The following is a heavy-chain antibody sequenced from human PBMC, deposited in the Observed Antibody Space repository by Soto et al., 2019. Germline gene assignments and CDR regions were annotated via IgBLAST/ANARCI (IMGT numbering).Heavy chain of an antibody. CDR2: IYFDGITT. J-gene: IGHJ4*02. CDR1: GFTFNTHW. Sequence: AXGSLRLSCTASGFTFNTHWMHWVRQAPGKGLVWVSRIYFDGITTNYADSVKGRLTVSRDNAKNTVYLHVNTLRDEDTAVYYCARGGAMGVDYWGQGTLVTVSS. D-gene: IGHD1-26*01. CDR3: ARGGAMGVDY. V-gene: IGHV3-74*01.